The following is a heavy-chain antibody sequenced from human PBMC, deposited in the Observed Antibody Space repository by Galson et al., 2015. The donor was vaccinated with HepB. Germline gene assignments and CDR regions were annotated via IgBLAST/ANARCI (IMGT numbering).Heavy chain of an antibody. CDR3: ARGTHDSYGPYYYYGMDV. V-gene: IGHV1-46*01. J-gene: IGHJ6*02. CDR1: GYTFTSYY. Sequence: SVKVSCKASGYTFTSYYMHWVRQAPGQGLEWMGIINPSGGSTSYAQKFQDRVTMTRDTSTSTVYMELSSLRSEDTAVYYCARGTHDSYGPYYYYGMDVWGQGTTVTVSS. CDR2: INPSGGST. D-gene: IGHD5-18*01.